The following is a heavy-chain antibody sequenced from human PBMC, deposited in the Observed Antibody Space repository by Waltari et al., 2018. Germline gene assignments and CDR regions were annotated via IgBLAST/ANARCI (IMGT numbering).Heavy chain of an antibody. CDR2: IHYSGST. CDR3: ARYGEVPASYFFDH. J-gene: IGHJ4*01. Sequence: QVQLHQWGTGRLKPSETLSLTCAASGESFLGYFCSWVRQSPGKGLEWLGSIHYSGSTNYNPTLESRLSLSVDTTKKQFSLKLTSVTAADAALYFCARYGEVPASYFFDHWGQGTLVTVSS. V-gene: IGHV4-34*01. CDR1: GESFLGYF. D-gene: IGHD2-21*01.